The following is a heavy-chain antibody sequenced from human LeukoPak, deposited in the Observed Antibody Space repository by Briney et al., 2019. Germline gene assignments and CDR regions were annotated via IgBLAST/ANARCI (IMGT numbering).Heavy chain of an antibody. CDR2: ISGSGGST. CDR1: GFTFDDYG. J-gene: IGHJ4*02. Sequence: GGSLRLSCAASGFTFDDYGMSWVRQAPGKGLEWVSAISGSGGSTYYADSVKGRFTISRDNSKNTLYLQMNSLRAEDTAVYYCAKASMVRGVISFDYWGQGTLVTVSS. D-gene: IGHD3-10*01. V-gene: IGHV3-23*01. CDR3: AKASMVRGVISFDY.